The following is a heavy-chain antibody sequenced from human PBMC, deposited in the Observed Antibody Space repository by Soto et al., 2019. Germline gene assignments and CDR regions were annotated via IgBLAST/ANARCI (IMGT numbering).Heavy chain of an antibody. D-gene: IGHD2-2*01. CDR1: GFSFDEYA. Sequence: EVQLVESGGTLVQPGRSLRLSCAASGFSFDEYAMHWVRQVPGKGLEWVSGVGWNSGTVGYGDSVKGRFTISRDNDKNSLYLKMNSLRAEDTAMYYCAKGFCSSAKCYTYSYMDVWGKGTAVTVSS. CDR3: AKGFCSSAKCYTYSYMDV. J-gene: IGHJ6*03. V-gene: IGHV3-9*01. CDR2: VGWNSGTV.